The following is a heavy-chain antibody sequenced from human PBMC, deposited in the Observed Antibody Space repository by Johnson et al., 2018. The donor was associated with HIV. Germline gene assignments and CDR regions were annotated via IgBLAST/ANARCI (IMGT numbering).Heavy chain of an antibody. V-gene: IGHV3-30*02. CDR1: GFTFSSYA. CDR2: IRYDGSNK. D-gene: IGHD6-25*01. J-gene: IGHJ3*02. CDR3: AKETPSSGGTFDI. Sequence: QVQLVESGGGVVQPGRSLRLYCAASGFTFSSYAMHWVRQAPGKGLEWVAVIRYDGSNKYYADSVKGRFTISRDNSKNTLYLQMNSLRAEDTAVYYCAKETPSSGGTFDIWGQGTMVTVSS.